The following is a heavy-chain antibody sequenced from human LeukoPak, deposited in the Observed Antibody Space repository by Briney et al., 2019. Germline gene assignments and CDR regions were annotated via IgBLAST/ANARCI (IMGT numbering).Heavy chain of an antibody. D-gene: IGHD3-10*01. CDR3: ARGTVTMVDY. Sequence: GGSLRLSCSASGFTFSSYAMHWVRQAPGEGLEYVSAISSNGGSTYYADSVKGRFTISGDNSKNTLFLQMNSLRAGDTAVYYCARGTVTMVDYWGQGTLVTVSS. J-gene: IGHJ4*02. CDR1: GFTFSSYA. V-gene: IGHV3-64*04. CDR2: ISSNGGST.